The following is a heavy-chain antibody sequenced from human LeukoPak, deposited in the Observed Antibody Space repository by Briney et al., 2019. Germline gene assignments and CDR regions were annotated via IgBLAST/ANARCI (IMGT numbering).Heavy chain of an antibody. CDR3: ARDHRRWSGYYNYYGMDV. CDR1: GFTVSSNY. D-gene: IGHD3-3*01. V-gene: IGHV3-66*01. Sequence: SGGSLRLSCAASGFTVSSNYMSWVRQAPGKGLEWVSVIYSGGSTYYADSVKGRFTISRDNSKNTLYLQMNSLRAEDTAVYYCARDHRRWSGYYNYYGMDVWGQGTTVTVSS. J-gene: IGHJ6*02. CDR2: IYSGGST.